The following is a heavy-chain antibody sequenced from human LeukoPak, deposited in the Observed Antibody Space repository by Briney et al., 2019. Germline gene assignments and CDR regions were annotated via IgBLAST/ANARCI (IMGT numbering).Heavy chain of an antibody. D-gene: IGHD3-9*01. CDR3: AKRLGISTGYYYMDV. Sequence: QTGGSLRLSCAASGFTFSSYGMSWVRQAPGKGLEWVSAISGSGSSTYYADSVKGRFTISRDNSKNTLYLQVNSLRAEDTAVYYCAKRLGISTGYYYMDVWGKGTTVTVSS. CDR1: GFTFSSYG. J-gene: IGHJ6*03. CDR2: ISGSGSST. V-gene: IGHV3-23*01.